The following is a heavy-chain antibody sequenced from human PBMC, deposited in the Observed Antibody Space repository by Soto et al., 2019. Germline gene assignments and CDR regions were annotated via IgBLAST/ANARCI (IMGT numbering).Heavy chain of an antibody. V-gene: IGHV3-21*06. J-gene: IGHJ3*01. D-gene: IGHD4-17*01. Sequence: GGSLRLSCEGSGFNFRNFNMIWVRQAPGKGLEWVSSVSGSSSYIYYADPVKGRFTVSRDNANNLVFLQMSGLRPEDTAMYYCARDLRGHYGPWGQGTMVTVSS. CDR2: VSGSSSYI. CDR1: GFNFRNFN. CDR3: ARDLRGHYGP.